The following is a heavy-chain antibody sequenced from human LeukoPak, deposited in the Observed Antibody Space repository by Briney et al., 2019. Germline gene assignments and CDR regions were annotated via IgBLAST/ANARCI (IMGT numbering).Heavy chain of an antibody. CDR1: GGTFSRHA. CDR3: ARDSSEFRSLIPH. CDR2: IIPIFGTP. D-gene: IGHD2-21*01. J-gene: IGHJ1*01. Sequence: ASVKVSCKASGGTFSRHAISWVRQSPGQGLGWMGGIIPIFGTPNYVQKFQGRVTITADESTSTAYMELSSLRSEDTAVYYCARDSSEFRSLIPHWGQGTLVTVSS. V-gene: IGHV1-69*13.